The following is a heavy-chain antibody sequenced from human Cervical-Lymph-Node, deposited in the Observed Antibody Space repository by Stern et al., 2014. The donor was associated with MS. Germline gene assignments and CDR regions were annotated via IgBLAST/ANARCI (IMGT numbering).Heavy chain of an antibody. V-gene: IGHV3-33*01. D-gene: IGHD3-22*01. CDR2: IWYDGIYI. J-gene: IGHJ4*02. CDR3: ARDHSLILVNPDY. Sequence: QVQLVESGGGVVQPGRSLRLSCAASGFPFSNYGMHWVRQAPGKGLEWVAVIWYDGIYIYYGDSVKVRFTISRDNSKNTLYLQMNSLRAEDTAVYYCARDHSLILVNPDYWGQGTLVTVSS. CDR1: GFPFSNYG.